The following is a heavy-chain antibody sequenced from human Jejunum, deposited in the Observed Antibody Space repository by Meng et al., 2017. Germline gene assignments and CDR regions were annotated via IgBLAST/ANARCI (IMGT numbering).Heavy chain of an antibody. D-gene: IGHD3-9*01. J-gene: IGHJ3*02. V-gene: IGHV4-39*07. CDR3: ARAYYDILDGDVGLGWAFDI. CDR1: GDSISSSSSYY. CDR2: IYYSGST. Sequence: SETLSLTFDVAGDSISSSSSYYWAWIRHPPGKGLEWIGGIYYSGSTYYNPSLKSRVTISVDTSKNEFYLKLISVSAADTAVYYCARAYYDILDGDVGLGWAFDIWGQGTTVTVSS.